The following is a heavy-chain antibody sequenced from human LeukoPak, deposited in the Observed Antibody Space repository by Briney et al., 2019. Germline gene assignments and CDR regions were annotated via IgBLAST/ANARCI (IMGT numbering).Heavy chain of an antibody. D-gene: IGHD1-26*01. J-gene: IGHJ4*02. V-gene: IGHV3-7*01. CDR1: GFTFSSSA. CDR2: IKQDGSEK. CDR3: ARDKIVGATNFDY. Sequence: GGSLRLSCAASGFTFSSSAMSWVRQAPGKGLEWVANIKQDGSEKYYVDSVKGRFTISRDNAKNSLYLQMNSLRAEDTAVYYCARDKIVGATNFDYWGQGTLVTVSS.